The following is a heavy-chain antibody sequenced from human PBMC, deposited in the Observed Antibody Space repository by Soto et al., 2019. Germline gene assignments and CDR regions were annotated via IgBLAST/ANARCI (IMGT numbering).Heavy chain of an antibody. J-gene: IGHJ4*02. D-gene: IGHD4-17*01. CDR3: ARDPIPHTVTPWNYFDY. Sequence: PGGSLRLSCAASGFTFSSYGMHWVRQAPGKGLEWVAVIWYDGSNKYYADSVKGRFTISRDNSKNTLYLQMNSLRAEDTAVYYCARDPIPHTVTPWNYFDYWGQGTLVTVSS. CDR1: GFTFSSYG. CDR2: IWYDGSNK. V-gene: IGHV3-33*01.